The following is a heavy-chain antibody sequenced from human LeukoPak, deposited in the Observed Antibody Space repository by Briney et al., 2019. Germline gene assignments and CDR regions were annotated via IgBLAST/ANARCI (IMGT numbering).Heavy chain of an antibody. CDR1: GYTFTGYY. V-gene: IGHV1-2*02. Sequence: ASVKVSCKPSGYTFTGYYMRWVRQAPGQGLEWMGWINPNNGDTNFAQKFQGRVAMTRDTSMNTVYMELSSLRSDDTAVYYCARRGYEFSDLDNWGQGTLVTVSS. CDR2: INPNNGDT. J-gene: IGHJ4*02. CDR3: ARRGYEFSDLDN. D-gene: IGHD3/OR15-3a*01.